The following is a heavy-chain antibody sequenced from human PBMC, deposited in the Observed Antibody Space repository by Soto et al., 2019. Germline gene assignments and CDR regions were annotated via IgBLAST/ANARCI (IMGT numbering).Heavy chain of an antibody. Sequence: SETLSLTCAVSGGSISSSNWWSWVRQPPGKGLEWIGEIYHSGSTNYNPSLKSRVTISVDKSKNQFSLKLSSVTAADTAVYYCASRGTTTDCSGGSCYARGFDYWGQGTLVTVS. V-gene: IGHV4-4*02. CDR3: ASRGTTTDCSGGSCYARGFDY. J-gene: IGHJ4*02. D-gene: IGHD2-15*01. CDR1: GGSISSSNW. CDR2: IYHSGST.